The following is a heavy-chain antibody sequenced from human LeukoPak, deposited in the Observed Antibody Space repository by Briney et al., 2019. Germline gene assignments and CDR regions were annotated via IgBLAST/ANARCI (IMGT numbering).Heavy chain of an antibody. Sequence: PGGSLRLSCAASGFTFSSYWMHWVRQAPGKGLLWVPRINTDGSSTNFADSVRGRFTISRDNAKNTLYLQMNSLRAEDTAVYYCTRDLSGTYYGRFDYWGQGTLVTVSS. J-gene: IGHJ4*02. CDR1: GFTFSSYW. CDR2: INTDGSST. V-gene: IGHV3-74*01. D-gene: IGHD1-26*01. CDR3: TRDLSGTYYGRFDY.